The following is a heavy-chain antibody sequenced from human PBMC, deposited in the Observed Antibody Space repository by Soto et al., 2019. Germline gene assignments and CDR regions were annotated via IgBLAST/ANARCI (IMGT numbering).Heavy chain of an antibody. CDR2: IYYSGST. D-gene: IGHD3-3*01. CDR1: GGSISSCGYY. V-gene: IGHV4-31*03. CDR3: ARDSNKYYDFWSGYSPLLYGSGSGYFDY. Sequence: SETLSLTCTVSGGSISSCGYYWSWIRHHPGKGLDWSGYIYYSGSTYYNPSLKSRVTISVDTSKNQFSLKLSSVTAADTAVYYCARDSNKYYDFWSGYSPLLYGSGSGYFDYWGQGTLVTVSS. J-gene: IGHJ4*02.